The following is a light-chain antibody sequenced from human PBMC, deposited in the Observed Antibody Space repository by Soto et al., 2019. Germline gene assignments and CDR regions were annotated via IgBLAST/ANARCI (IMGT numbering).Light chain of an antibody. J-gene: IGKJ5*01. CDR2: GAS. V-gene: IGKV3-20*01. CDR1: QSVSRNY. Sequence: ETVLTQSPGTLSFSPGDRATLSCRASQSVSRNYLSWYQQKPGKAPRLLIHGASIRATGIPDRFSGSGSETDFTLIISRLEPEDFAVYYCQQYASSPMTFGQGTRLEIK. CDR3: QQYASSPMT.